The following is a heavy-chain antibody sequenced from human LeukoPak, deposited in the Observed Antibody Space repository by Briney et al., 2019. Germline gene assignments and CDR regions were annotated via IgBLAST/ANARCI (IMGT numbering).Heavy chain of an antibody. Sequence: ASVKVSCKASGYTFTSYGISWVRQAPGQGLEWMGWISAYNGNTNYAQKLQGRVTTTTDTSTSTAYMELRSLRSDDTAVYYCARDRGYSSGWYLTFDYWGQGTLVTVSS. D-gene: IGHD6-19*01. CDR1: GYTFTSYG. V-gene: IGHV1-18*01. J-gene: IGHJ4*02. CDR3: ARDRGYSSGWYLTFDY. CDR2: ISAYNGNT.